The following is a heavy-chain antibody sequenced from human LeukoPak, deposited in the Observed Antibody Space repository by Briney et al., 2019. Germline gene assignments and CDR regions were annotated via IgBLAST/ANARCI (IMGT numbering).Heavy chain of an antibody. CDR2: ISGGGDIT. V-gene: IGHV3-23*01. D-gene: IGHD2-21*02. CDR3: VREDTPATANY. Sequence: GGSLRLSCAASGFNFANHAMSWVRQTPGKGLEWVSAISGGGDITYYADSVTGRFTISRDNSKDTLFLQMHSMRPGDTAVYYCVREDTPATANYWGQGTLVTISS. J-gene: IGHJ4*02. CDR1: GFNFANHA.